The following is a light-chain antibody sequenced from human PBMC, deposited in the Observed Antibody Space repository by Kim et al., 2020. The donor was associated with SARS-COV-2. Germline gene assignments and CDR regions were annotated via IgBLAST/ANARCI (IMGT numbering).Light chain of an antibody. Sequence: GQKVSLSCSGSRSNIGNNYVSWYQQLPGTAPKVLIYDNNKRPSGIPDRFSGSKSGTSATLGITGLQTGDEADYYCGTWDSSLSAAVFGGGTQLTVL. J-gene: IGLJ7*01. CDR2: DNN. CDR1: RSNIGNNY. V-gene: IGLV1-51*01. CDR3: GTWDSSLSAAV.